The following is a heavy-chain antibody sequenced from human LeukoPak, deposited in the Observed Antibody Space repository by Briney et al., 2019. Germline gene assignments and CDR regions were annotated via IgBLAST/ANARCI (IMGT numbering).Heavy chain of an antibody. J-gene: IGHJ3*02. V-gene: IGHV3-21*01. D-gene: IGHD3-10*01. CDR3: ARKGCHMVRGVNNCPDAFDI. CDR2: ISSSSSYI. CDR1: GFTFSSYS. Sequence: KPGGSLRLSCAASGFTFSSYSMNWVRQAPGKGLEWVSSISSSSSYIFYADSVKGRFTISRDNAKNSLYLQMNSLRAEDTAVYYCARKGCHMVRGVNNCPDAFDIWGQGTMVTVSS.